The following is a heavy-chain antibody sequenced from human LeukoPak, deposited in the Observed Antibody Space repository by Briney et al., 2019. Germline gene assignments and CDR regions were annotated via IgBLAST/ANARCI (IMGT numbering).Heavy chain of an antibody. Sequence: ASVKVSCKTSGYTFTSYAMNWVRQAPGQGLEWMGWIHPSTGNPTYAQGFTGRFVFSLDTSVSTTYLPIRSLKAEDTAVYYCARAFQSLGGLSLPDFWGQGTLVTVSS. V-gene: IGHV7-4-1*02. J-gene: IGHJ4*02. D-gene: IGHD3-16*02. CDR3: ARAFQSLGGLSLPDF. CDR1: GYTFTSYA. CDR2: IHPSTGNP.